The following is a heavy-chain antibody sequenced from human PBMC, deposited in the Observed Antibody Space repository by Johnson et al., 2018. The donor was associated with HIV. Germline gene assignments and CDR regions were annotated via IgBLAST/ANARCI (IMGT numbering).Heavy chain of an antibody. CDR1: GFTFSRYW. CDR2: IKEDGSQK. CDR3: AKGRYSSSWYLAGAFDI. V-gene: IGHV3-7*03. D-gene: IGHD6-13*01. Sequence: VQLVESGGGLVQPGGSLRLSCAASGFTFSRYWMTWVRQAPGKGLEWVANIKEDGSQKNYVDSVRGRFTISRDNSKNTLFLQMNSLRAEDTAVYHCAKGRYSSSWYLAGAFDIWGRGTMVTVSS. J-gene: IGHJ3*02.